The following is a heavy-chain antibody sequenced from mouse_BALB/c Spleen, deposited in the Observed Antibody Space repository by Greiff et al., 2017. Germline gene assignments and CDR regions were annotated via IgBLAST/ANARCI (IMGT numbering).Heavy chain of an antibody. V-gene: IGHV1-69*02. CDR3: APIYYDYDAWFAY. D-gene: IGHD2-4*01. CDR2: IDPSDSYT. Sequence: QVQLQQSGAELVKPGASVKLSCKASGYTFTSYWMHWVKQRPGQGLEWIGEIDPSDSYTNYNQKFKGKATLTVDKSSSTAYMQLSSLTSEDSAVYYCAPIYYDYDAWFAYWGQGTLVTVSA. J-gene: IGHJ3*01. CDR1: GYTFTSYW.